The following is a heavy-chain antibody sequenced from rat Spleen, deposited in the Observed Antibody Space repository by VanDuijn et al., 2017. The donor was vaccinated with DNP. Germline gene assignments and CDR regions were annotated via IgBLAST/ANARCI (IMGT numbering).Heavy chain of an antibody. Sequence: EVQLVETGGGLVQPGRSLKLSCVVSGFIFSNYGMHWIRQAPTQGLEWVGSISPSGGYTYYRDSVKGRFTISRDNAKSTLYLQMDSLRSEETATYYCARRDGSYYFDYWGQGVMVTVSS. CDR1: GFIFSNYG. CDR3: ARRDGSYYFDY. J-gene: IGHJ2*01. V-gene: IGHV5-19*01. CDR2: ISPSGGYT. D-gene: IGHD1-3*01.